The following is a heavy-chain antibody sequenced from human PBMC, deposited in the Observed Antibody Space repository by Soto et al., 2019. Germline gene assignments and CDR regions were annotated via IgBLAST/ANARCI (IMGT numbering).Heavy chain of an antibody. J-gene: IGHJ6*02. CDR2: IWYDGNIE. Sequence: QVQLVESGGGVVQPGKSLRLSCATSGFTFRSYGMHWVRQAPGKGLEWVAVIWYDGNIEYYADSVKGRFTISRDNSKDSLYLQLNSLRAEDTAVYYCAREVGGAAAGYYYYYGMDVWGQGTTVTVS. V-gene: IGHV3-33*01. CDR3: AREVGGAAAGYYYYYGMDV. D-gene: IGHD6-13*01. CDR1: GFTFRSYG.